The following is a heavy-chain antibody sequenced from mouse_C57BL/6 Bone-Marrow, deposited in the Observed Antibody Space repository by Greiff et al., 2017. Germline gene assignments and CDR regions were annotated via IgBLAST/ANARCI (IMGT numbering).Heavy chain of an antibody. V-gene: IGHV14-4*01. CDR1: GFNIKDDY. D-gene: IGHD2-3*01. CDR3: TRWFYFDY. CDR2: IDPENGDT. J-gene: IGHJ2*01. Sequence: EVQLQVSGAELVRPGASVKLSCTASGFNIKDDYMHWVKQRPEQGLEWIGWIDPENGDTEYASKFQGKATITADTSSNTAYLQLSSLTSEDTAVYYCTRWFYFDYWGQGTTLTVSS.